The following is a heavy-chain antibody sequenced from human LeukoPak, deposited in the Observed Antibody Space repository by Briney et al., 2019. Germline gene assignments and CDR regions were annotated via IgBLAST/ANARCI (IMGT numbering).Heavy chain of an antibody. CDR3: ARSRYCTNGICSYFDY. D-gene: IGHD2-8*01. Sequence: GGSLRLSCAASGFTLSNYWMSWIRQAPGKGPEWVANIKQDGSEKYYVDSVKGRFTISRDNAKNSLYLQMNSLRAEDTAVYYCARSRYCTNGICSYFDYWGQGTLVTVSS. CDR1: GFTLSNYW. V-gene: IGHV3-7*03. J-gene: IGHJ4*02. CDR2: IKQDGSEK.